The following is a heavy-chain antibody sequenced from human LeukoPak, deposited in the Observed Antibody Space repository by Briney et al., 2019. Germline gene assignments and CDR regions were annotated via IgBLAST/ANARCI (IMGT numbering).Heavy chain of an antibody. CDR1: GGTFSSYA. CDR2: IIPIFGTA. J-gene: IGHJ5*02. V-gene: IGHV1-69*13. CDR3: ARIGKGYCSSTSCSNTFDP. D-gene: IGHD2-2*01. Sequence: SVRVSCKASGGTFSSYAISWVRQAPGQGLEWMGGIIPIFGTANYAQKFQGRVTITADESTSTAYMELSSLRSEDTAVYYCARIGKGYCSSTSCSNTFDPWGQGTLVTVSS.